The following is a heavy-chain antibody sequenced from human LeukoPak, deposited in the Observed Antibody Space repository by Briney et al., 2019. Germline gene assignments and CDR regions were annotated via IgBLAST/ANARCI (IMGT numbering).Heavy chain of an antibody. D-gene: IGHD5-24*01. Sequence: GGSLRLSCAASGFTVSSHYVTWVRQAPGKGLEWVSSISSSSKYIYYTDSMKGRFTISRDNAKNSLYLQMNSLRAEDTAVYYCARDSTNFDYWGQGTLVTVSS. CDR3: ARDSTNFDY. V-gene: IGHV3-21*01. J-gene: IGHJ4*02. CDR1: GFTVSSHY. CDR2: ISSSSKYI.